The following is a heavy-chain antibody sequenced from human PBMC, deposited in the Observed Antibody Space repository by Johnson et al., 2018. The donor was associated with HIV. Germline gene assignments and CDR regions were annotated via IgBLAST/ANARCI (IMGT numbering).Heavy chain of an antibody. CDR1: GFTFSNYD. V-gene: IGHV3-13*01. J-gene: IGHJ3*02. CDR3: ARESTATRGDAFDI. D-gene: IGHD4-17*01. Sequence: VQLVESGGGLVQPGGSLRLSCAASGFTFSNYDMHWVRQATGKRLEWVSGIGTTGDTFFLDAVKGRFTISRDNSKNTLYLQMGSLRTEDMAVYYCARESTATRGDAFDIWGQGTMVTVSS. CDR2: IGTTGDT.